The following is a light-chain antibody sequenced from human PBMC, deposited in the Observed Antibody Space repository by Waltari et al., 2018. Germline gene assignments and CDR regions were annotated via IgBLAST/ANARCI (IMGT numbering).Light chain of an antibody. Sequence: SALTQPASVSGSPGQWITISCTETSANVGGYPLLSWYQRHPGGAPQLLIYEVSEPPSGVSIRFSGSKSGNTASLTISGLQPGDEAYYYCCAFAGRGFYVFGTGTQVTVL. J-gene: IGLJ1*01. V-gene: IGLV2-23*02. CDR3: CAFAGRGFYV. CDR1: SANVGGYPL. CDR2: EVS.